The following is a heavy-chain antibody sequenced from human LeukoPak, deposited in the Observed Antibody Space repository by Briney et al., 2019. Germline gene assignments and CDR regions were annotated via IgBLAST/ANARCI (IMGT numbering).Heavy chain of an antibody. D-gene: IGHD1-26*01. Sequence: SQTLSLTCTVSGGSISSGDYYWSWIRQPPGKGLEWIGYIYYSGSTYYNPSLQSRVTISVDTSKNQFSLKLSSVTAADTAVYYCCRSRKMGANGYLGQGTLGNGSS. J-gene: IGHJ4*01. CDR1: GGSISSGDYY. CDR2: IYYSGST. CDR3: CRSRKMGANGY. V-gene: IGHV4-30-4*01.